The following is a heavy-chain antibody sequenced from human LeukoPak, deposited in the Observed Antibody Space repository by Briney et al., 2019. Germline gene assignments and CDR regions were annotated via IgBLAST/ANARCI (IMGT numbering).Heavy chain of an antibody. Sequence: PPGGSLRLSCAASGFTFSSYSMNWVRQAPGKGLEWVSYISSSSSTIYYADSVKGRFTISRDNAKNSLYLQMNSLRAEDTAVYYCARGGYSGYVAYWGQGTLVTVSS. CDR2: ISSSSSTI. V-gene: IGHV3-48*01. J-gene: IGHJ4*02. CDR3: ARGGYSGYVAY. D-gene: IGHD5-12*01. CDR1: GFTFSSYS.